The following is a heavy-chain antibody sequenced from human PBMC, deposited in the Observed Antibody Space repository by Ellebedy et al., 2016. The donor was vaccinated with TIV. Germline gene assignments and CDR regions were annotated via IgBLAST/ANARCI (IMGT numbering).Heavy chain of an antibody. J-gene: IGHJ5*02. CDR2: ISCSSSYI. Sequence: PGGSLRLSCAASGFTFSSYSMNWVRQAPGKGLEWVSSISCSSSYIYYADSVKGRFTISRDNAKNSLYLQMNSLRAEDTAVYYCARDLGPLGGYESSWGQGTLVTVSS. D-gene: IGHD5-12*01. V-gene: IGHV3-21*01. CDR1: GFTFSSYS. CDR3: ARDLGPLGGYESS.